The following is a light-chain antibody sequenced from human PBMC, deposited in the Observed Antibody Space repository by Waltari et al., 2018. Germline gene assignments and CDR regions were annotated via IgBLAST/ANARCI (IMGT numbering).Light chain of an antibody. CDR2: TNS. J-gene: IGLJ2*01. CDR1: SSNIGNNY. CDR3: AAWDDSLWGVV. V-gene: IGLV1-47*01. Sequence: QSVLTQPPSASGTPGQRATISCSGSSSNIGNNYVYWYQQFPGTAPKLLIYTNSQRPSGVPDRFSGSKSGTSASLAISGLRSEDEADYYCAAWDDSLWGVVFGGGTKLTVL.